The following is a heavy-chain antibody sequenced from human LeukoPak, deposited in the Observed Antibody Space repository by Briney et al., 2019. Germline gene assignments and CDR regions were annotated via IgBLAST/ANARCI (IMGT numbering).Heavy chain of an antibody. CDR1: GYTFTSYD. CDR2: MNPNSGNT. CDR3: ARHYYDYVWGSYDAFDI. D-gene: IGHD3-16*01. J-gene: IGHJ3*02. Sequence: ASVKVSCKASGYTFTSYDINWVRQATGQGLEWMGWMNPNSGNTGYAQKFQGRVTITRNTSISTAYMELSSLRSEDTAVYYCARHYYDYVWGSYDAFDIWGQGTMVTVSS. V-gene: IGHV1-8*03.